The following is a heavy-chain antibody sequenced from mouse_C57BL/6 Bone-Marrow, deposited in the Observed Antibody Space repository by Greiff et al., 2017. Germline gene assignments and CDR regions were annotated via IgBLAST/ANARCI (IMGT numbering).Heavy chain of an antibody. V-gene: IGHV1-76*01. CDR1: GYTFTDYY. D-gene: IGHD2-10*01. J-gene: IGHJ4*01. CDR3: ARGRLPDAMDY. CDR2: IYPGSGNT. Sequence: VQLQQSGAELVRPGASVKLSCKASGYTFTDYYINWVKQRPGQGLEWIARIYPGSGNTYYNEKFKGKTTLTAEKSSSTAYMQLSSLTSEDSAVYFCARGRLPDAMDYWGQGTSVTVSS.